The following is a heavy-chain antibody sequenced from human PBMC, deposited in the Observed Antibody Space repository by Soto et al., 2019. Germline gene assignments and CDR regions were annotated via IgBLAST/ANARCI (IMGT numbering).Heavy chain of an antibody. J-gene: IGHJ4*02. CDR2: ISGSGGST. Sequence: GGSLRLSCAASGFTFSSYAMSWVRQAPGKGLEWVSAISGSGGSTYYADSVKGRFTISRDNSKNTLYLQMNSLRAEDTAVYYCAKDLGYCSGGSCYSFDYWGQGTLVTVSS. D-gene: IGHD2-15*01. V-gene: IGHV3-23*01. CDR1: GFTFSSYA. CDR3: AKDLGYCSGGSCYSFDY.